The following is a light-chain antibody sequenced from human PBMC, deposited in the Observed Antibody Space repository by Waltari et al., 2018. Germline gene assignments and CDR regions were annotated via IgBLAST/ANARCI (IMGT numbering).Light chain of an antibody. J-gene: IGKJ2*01. Sequence: EIVLTQSPATLSLSPGERATLSCRASQSVSSYLAWYQQKPGQAPRLLLYDASNRATGIPARFSGSGSGTDFTLTISSLEPEDFALYYCQQRSNWLYTFGQGTKLEIK. CDR2: DAS. V-gene: IGKV3-11*01. CDR3: QQRSNWLYT. CDR1: QSVSSY.